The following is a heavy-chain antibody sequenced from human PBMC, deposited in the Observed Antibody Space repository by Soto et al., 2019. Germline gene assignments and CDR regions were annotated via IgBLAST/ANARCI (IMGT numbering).Heavy chain of an antibody. V-gene: IGHV1-69*13. CDR3: ACSRPSYYYDSSGYSYYFDY. CDR2: IIPMFGTA. Sequence: SVKVSCKASGGTLSSYAISWVRQAPGQGLEWMGGIIPMFGTANYAQKFQGRVMITADESTSTAYMELSSLRSEDTAVYYCACSRPSYYYDSSGYSYYFDYWGQGTQVTVSS. J-gene: IGHJ4*02. CDR1: GGTLSSYA. D-gene: IGHD3-22*01.